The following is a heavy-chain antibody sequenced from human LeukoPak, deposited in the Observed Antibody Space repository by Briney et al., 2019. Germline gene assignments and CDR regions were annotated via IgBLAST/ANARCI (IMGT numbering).Heavy chain of an antibody. V-gene: IGHV3-30-3*01. CDR2: ISHDGSSK. CDR1: GFTFSNHG. CDR3: ARVDWEGSGTYYFDS. Sequence: PGGSLRLSCAASGFTFSNHGMHWVRQAPGKGLEWVAVISHDGSSKCYADSVKGRFTISRDNSKNTLFLQMDSLATEDTAVYFCARVDWEGSGTYYFDSWGQGTLVTVSS. D-gene: IGHD1-26*01. J-gene: IGHJ4*02.